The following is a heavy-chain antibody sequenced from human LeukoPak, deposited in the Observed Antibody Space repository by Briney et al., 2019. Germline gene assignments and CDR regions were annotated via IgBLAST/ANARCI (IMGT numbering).Heavy chain of an antibody. Sequence: SETLSLTCAVYGGSFSGYYWSWIRQPPGKGLEWIGEINHSGSTNYNPSLKSRVTISVDTSKNQFSLKLSSVTAADTAVYYCARGQTGSTVAYVLHYFDYWGQGTLVTVSS. CDR3: ARGQTGSTVAYVLHYFDY. CDR2: INHSGST. J-gene: IGHJ4*02. V-gene: IGHV4-34*01. CDR1: GGSFSGYY. D-gene: IGHD4-23*01.